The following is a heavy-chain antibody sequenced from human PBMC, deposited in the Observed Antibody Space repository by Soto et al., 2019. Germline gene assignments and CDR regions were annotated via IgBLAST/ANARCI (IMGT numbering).Heavy chain of an antibody. CDR2: ISSDGSDK. CDR1: GFTFSSYA. Sequence: PGGSLRLSCAASGFTFSSYAMHWVRQAPGKGLEWVAVISSDGSDKYYADSVKGRFAISRDNSKNTLYVQLNRMRAEDTALYYCARDRQYGAGFIDVWGQRTTVTVSS. CDR3: ARDRQYGAGFIDV. J-gene: IGHJ6*02. D-gene: IGHD3-10*01. V-gene: IGHV3-30*09.